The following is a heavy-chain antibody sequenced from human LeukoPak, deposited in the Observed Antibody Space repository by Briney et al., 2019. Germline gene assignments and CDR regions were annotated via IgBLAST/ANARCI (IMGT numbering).Heavy chain of an antibody. J-gene: IGHJ4*02. CDR3: AKVPTVTLDY. CDR2: ISGSGGST. D-gene: IGHD4-17*01. V-gene: IGHV3-23*01. CDR1: GFTFGDYA. Sequence: GGSLRLSCTASGFTFGDYAMSWFRQAPGKGLEWVSAISGSGGSTYYADSVKGRFTISRDNSKNTLYLQMNSLRAEDTAVYYCAKVPTVTLDYWGQGTLVTVSS.